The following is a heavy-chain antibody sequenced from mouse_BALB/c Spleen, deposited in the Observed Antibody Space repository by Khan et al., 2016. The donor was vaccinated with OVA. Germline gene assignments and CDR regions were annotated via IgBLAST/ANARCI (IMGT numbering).Heavy chain of an antibody. V-gene: IGHV9-3-1*01. Sequence: QILLVQSGPELKKPGETVKISCKASGYTFTNYGMNWVKQAPGKGLKWMGWINTYTGEPTYADDFKGRSAFSLETSASTAYLQIKNLKNEDTATYFCARSNSYWYFDVWGAGTTVTVSS. CDR1: GYTFTNYG. CDR3: ARSNSYWYFDV. CDR2: INTYTGEP. D-gene: IGHD4-1*02. J-gene: IGHJ1*01.